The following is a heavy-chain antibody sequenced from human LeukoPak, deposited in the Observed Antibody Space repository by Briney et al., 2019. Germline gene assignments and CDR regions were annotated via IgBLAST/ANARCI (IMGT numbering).Heavy chain of an antibody. CDR1: GFTFSSYG. Sequence: GGSLRLSCAASGFTFSSYGMHWVRQAPGKGLEWVAFIRYDGSNKYYADSVKGRFTISRDNSKNTLYLQMNSLRAEDTAVYYCARAREYEVPAAIGIYYYYYYYMDVWGKGTTVTVSS. CDR3: ARAREYEVPAAIGIYYYYYYYMDV. V-gene: IGHV3-30*02. CDR2: IRYDGSNK. J-gene: IGHJ6*03. D-gene: IGHD2-2*01.